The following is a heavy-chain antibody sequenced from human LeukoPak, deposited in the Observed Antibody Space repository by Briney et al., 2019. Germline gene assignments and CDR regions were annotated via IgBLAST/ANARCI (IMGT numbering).Heavy chain of an antibody. CDR2: IYYSGST. CDR3: ARGRGDTAMHSNY. CDR1: GGSISSYY. Sequence: SETLSLTCTVSGGSISSYYWSWIRQPPGKGLEWIGYIYYSGSTYYNPSLKSRVTISVDTSKNQFSLKLSSVTAADTAVYYCARGRGDTAMHSNYWGQGTLVTVSS. J-gene: IGHJ4*02. V-gene: IGHV4-59*12. D-gene: IGHD5-18*01.